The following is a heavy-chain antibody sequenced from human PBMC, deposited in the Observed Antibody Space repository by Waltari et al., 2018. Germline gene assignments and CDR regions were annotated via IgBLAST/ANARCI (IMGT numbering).Heavy chain of an antibody. V-gene: IGHV4-59*01. J-gene: IGHJ5*02. CDR2: IYYSGST. Sequence: QVQLQESGPGLVKPSETLSLTCTVSGGSISSYYWSWIRQPPGKGLAWIGYIYYSGSTTDNPALSSRVTISVDTAKNQFCLKLSSVTAADAAVYYCARSKAIGPGTSPCGLNWFDPWGQGTLVTVSS. CDR1: GGSISSYY. D-gene: IGHD2-21*01. CDR3: ARSKAIGPGTSPCGLNWFDP.